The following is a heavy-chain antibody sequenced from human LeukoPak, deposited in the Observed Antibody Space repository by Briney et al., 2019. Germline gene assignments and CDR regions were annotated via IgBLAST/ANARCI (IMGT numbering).Heavy chain of an antibody. CDR1: GYTFTGYY. CDR3: ARGTRRDIVATRGPERDY. V-gene: IGHV1-2*02. J-gene: IGHJ4*02. CDR2: INPNSGGT. D-gene: IGHD5-12*01. Sequence: ASVKVSCKASGYTFTGYYMHWVRQAPGQGLEWMGWINPNSGGTKSAQKFQGRVTMTRDTSISTVYMELSSLRSEDTAVYYCARGTRRDIVATRGPERDYWGQGTLVTVSS.